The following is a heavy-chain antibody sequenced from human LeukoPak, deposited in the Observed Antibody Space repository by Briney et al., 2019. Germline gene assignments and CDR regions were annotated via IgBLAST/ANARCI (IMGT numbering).Heavy chain of an antibody. Sequence: SETLSLTCAVSGGSISTYYWSWIRQPPGKGPEWIGDIDYSGSTNYNPSLKSRVTISAGTSKNQFSLNLTSVTAADTAVYYCAGRRTTGLSGYMDVWGKGTTVTVSS. CDR1: GGSISTYY. J-gene: IGHJ6*03. CDR3: AGRRTTGLSGYMDV. V-gene: IGHV4-59*08. CDR2: IDYSGST. D-gene: IGHD2-2*01.